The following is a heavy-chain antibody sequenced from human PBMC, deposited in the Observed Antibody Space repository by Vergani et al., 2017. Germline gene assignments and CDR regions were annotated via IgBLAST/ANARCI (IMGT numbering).Heavy chain of an antibody. J-gene: IGHJ3*02. CDR1: GYSISSGYY. Sequence: QVQLQESGPGLVKPSETLSLTCAVSGYSISSGYYWGWIRPPPGKGLEWSGSIYHSGSTYYNPALKSRVTISVDTSKNQFSLKLSSVTAADTAVYYFARLRDFWGGYYTGSDAFDIWGQGTMVTVSS. V-gene: IGHV4-38-2*01. CDR2: IYHSGST. D-gene: IGHD3-3*01. CDR3: ARLRDFWGGYYTGSDAFDI.